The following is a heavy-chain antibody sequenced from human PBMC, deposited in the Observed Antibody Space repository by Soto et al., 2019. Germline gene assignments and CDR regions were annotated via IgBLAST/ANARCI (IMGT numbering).Heavy chain of an antibody. J-gene: IGHJ4*02. CDR3: ASLTAARRVLSLDY. CDR1: GFTFSSYS. V-gene: IGHV3-21*01. D-gene: IGHD6-6*01. Sequence: PGGSLRLSCVASGFTFSSYSMNWVRQAPGKGLEWVSSISSSSSYIYYADSVKGRFTISRDNAKNSLYLQMNSLRAADTAVYYCASLTAARRVLSLDYWGQGTLVTVSS. CDR2: ISSSSSYI.